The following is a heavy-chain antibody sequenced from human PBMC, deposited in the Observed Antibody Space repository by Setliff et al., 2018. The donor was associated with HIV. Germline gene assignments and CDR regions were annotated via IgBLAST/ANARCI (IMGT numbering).Heavy chain of an antibody. CDR2: FDDSGSI. Sequence: SETLSLTCAVYTESLTRYDWAWIRQSPEKGLEWIGEFDDSGSIIYNPSLQSRVTMSVDTSKNEFSLKVRSLTAADTGLYYCARVKSIKTTLVRLWPRFDLWGQGTQVTVSS. V-gene: IGHV4-34*01. CDR1: TESLTRYD. D-gene: IGHD3-10*01. CDR3: ARVKSIKTTLVRLWPRFDL. J-gene: IGHJ5*02.